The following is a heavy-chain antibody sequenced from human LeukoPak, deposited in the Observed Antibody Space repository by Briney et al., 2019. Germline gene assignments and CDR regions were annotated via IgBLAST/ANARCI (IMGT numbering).Heavy chain of an antibody. D-gene: IGHD6-19*01. CDR3: ARDKGQWLVEGAFDI. Sequence: GGSLRLSCAASTFTFSSYAMHWVRQAPGKGLEWVAVISYDGSNKYYADSVKGRFPISRDNSKNTLYLQMNSLRAEDTAVYYCARDKGQWLVEGAFDIWGQGTMVTVSS. CDR2: ISYDGSNK. J-gene: IGHJ3*02. V-gene: IGHV3-30-3*01. CDR1: TFTFSSYA.